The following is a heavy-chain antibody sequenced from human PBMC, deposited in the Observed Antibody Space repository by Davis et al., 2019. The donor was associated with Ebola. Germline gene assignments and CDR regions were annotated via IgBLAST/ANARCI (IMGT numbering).Heavy chain of an antibody. CDR1: GGSISSYY. V-gene: IGHV4-59*12. Sequence: SETLSLTCTVSGGSISSYYWSWIRQPPGKGLEWIGYIYYSGSTNYNPSLKSRVTISVDRSKNQFSLQLNSVTPEDTAVYYCARGYSYGGYYFDYWGQGTLVTVSS. CDR3: ARGYSYGGYYFDY. J-gene: IGHJ4*02. CDR2: IYYSGST. D-gene: IGHD5-18*01.